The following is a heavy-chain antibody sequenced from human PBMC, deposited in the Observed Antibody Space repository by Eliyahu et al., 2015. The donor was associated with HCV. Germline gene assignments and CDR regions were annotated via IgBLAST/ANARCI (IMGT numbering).Heavy chain of an antibody. J-gene: IGHJ6*02. V-gene: IGHV4-39*01. CDR3: ARLGDGYSYGSPYYGMDV. CDR2: IYYSGXT. D-gene: IGHD5-18*01. Sequence: QLQLQESGPGXVKPSETLSLTCTVSGGSISSSSYYWGWXRQPPGKGLEWIGSIYYSGXTYYNPSLKNRVTISVDTSKNQFSLKLSSVTAADTAVYYCARLGDGYSYGSPYYGMDVWGQGTTVTVSS. CDR1: GGSISSSSYY.